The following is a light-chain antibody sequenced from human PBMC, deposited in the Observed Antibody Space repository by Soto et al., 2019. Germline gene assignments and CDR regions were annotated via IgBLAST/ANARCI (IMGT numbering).Light chain of an antibody. CDR2: KAS. V-gene: IGKV1-5*03. CDR1: QSISTW. CDR3: QQNDSYLT. J-gene: IGKJ4*01. Sequence: DIHMTQSPSTLSASVGDRVTITCRASQSISTWLAWYQQKPGEAPKLVIYKASSLESGVPSRFSGSGSGTEFTLTISSLQPDDFATYYCQQNDSYLTFGGGTKVEIK.